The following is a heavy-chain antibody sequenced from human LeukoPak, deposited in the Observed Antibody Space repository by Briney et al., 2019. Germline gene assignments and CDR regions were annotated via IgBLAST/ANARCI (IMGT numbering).Heavy chain of an antibody. CDR3: ARDSSEFRSLIPH. J-gene: IGHJ1*01. V-gene: IGHV1-69*13. CDR2: IIPIFGTA. Sequence: SVKVSCKASGGTFSSYAISWVRQAPGQGLEWMGGIIPIFGTAKYAQKFQGRVTITADESTNTAYMELRSLRSEDTAVYYCARDSSEFRSLIPHWGQGTLVTVSS. CDR1: GGTFSSYA. D-gene: IGHD2-21*01.